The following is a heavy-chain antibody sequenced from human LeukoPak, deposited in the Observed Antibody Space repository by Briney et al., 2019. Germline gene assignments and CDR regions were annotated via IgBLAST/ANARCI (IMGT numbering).Heavy chain of an antibody. V-gene: IGHV1-18*01. CDR2: ISTSNGDT. CDR3: ARHPYHRLGPPLDL. CDR1: GYTFTNSD. D-gene: IGHD1-14*01. Sequence: GASVKVSCRASGYTFTNSDITWVRQAPGQGLEWIGRISTSNGDTNYAAKLQGRVTMTTDTSTSTVYMELGSLTFDDTAVYFCARHPYHRLGPPLDLWGQGTLITVSS. J-gene: IGHJ5*02.